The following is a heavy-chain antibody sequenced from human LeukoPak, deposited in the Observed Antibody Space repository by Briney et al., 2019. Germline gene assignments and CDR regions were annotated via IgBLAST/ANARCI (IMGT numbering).Heavy chain of an antibody. J-gene: IGHJ4*02. D-gene: IGHD3-3*01. CDR1: GFTVSSNY. Sequence: GGSLRLSCAASGFTVSSNYMNWVRQTPGKGLEWVSAISGSGGNTYYADSVKGRFTISRDNSKNTLYLQMNSLRAEDTAVYYCAKDCDFWPRSFDYWGQETLVTVSS. CDR2: ISGSGGNT. V-gene: IGHV3-23*01. CDR3: AKDCDFWPRSFDY.